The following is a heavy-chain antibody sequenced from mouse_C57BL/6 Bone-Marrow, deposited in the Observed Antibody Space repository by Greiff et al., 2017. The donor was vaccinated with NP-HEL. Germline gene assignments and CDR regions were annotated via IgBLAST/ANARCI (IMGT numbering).Heavy chain of an antibody. J-gene: IGHJ1*03. V-gene: IGHV1-18*01. D-gene: IGHD1-1*01. CDR2: INPNNGGT. CDR3: ARNPWYYGSSPWYFDV. CDR1: GYTFTDYN. Sequence: VQLQQSGPELVKPGASVKIPCKASGYTFTDYNMDWVKQSHGKSLEWIGDINPNNGGTIYNQKFKGKATLTVDKSSSTAYMELRSLTSEDTAVYYCARNPWYYGSSPWYFDVWGTGTTVTVSS.